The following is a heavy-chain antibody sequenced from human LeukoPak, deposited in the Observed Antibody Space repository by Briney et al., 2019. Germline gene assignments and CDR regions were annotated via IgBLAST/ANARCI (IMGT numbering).Heavy chain of an antibody. CDR2: IDTNSGDT. D-gene: IGHD3-22*01. V-gene: IGHV1-18*01. J-gene: IGHJ4*02. CDR3: SRDWPLVITDS. CDR1: GYTFTKYG. Sequence: ASVKVSCKASGYTFTKYGISWLRQAPGQGLEWMGRIDTNSGDTHFAQKFQDRATMTTDTSTTTAYMELRSLTSDDTAVYFCSRDWPLVITDSWGQGTLVTVSS.